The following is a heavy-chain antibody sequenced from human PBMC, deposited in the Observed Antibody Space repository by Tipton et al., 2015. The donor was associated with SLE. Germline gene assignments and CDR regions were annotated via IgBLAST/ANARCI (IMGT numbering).Heavy chain of an antibody. D-gene: IGHD6-19*01. CDR1: GFTFSDFA. Sequence: SLRLSCAASGFTFSDFAMSWFRQAPGKELEWVAVISYDGSNKYYADSVKGRFTISRDNSKNTLYLQMNSLRAEDTAVYYCARDLYGSGWFGGYFDYWGQGTLVTVSS. CDR2: ISYDGSNK. J-gene: IGHJ4*02. V-gene: IGHV3-30*01. CDR3: ARDLYGSGWFGGYFDY.